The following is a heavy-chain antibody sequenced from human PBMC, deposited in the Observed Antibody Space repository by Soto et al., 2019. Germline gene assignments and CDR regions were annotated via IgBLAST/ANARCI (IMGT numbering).Heavy chain of an antibody. D-gene: IGHD1-26*01. CDR1: GFTVSSNY. J-gene: IGHJ3*02. CDR3: ARARGGRPEAFDI. Sequence: GSLRLSCAASGFTVSSNYMSWVRQAPGKGLEWVSVIYSGGSTYYADSVKGRFTISRDNSKNTLYLQMNSLRAEDTAVYYCARARGGRPEAFDIWGQGTMVTVSS. V-gene: IGHV3-53*01. CDR2: IYSGGST.